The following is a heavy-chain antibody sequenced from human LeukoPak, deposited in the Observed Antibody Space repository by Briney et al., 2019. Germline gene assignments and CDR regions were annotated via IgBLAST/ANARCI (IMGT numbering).Heavy chain of an antibody. J-gene: IGHJ4*02. CDR1: GDSLSSGDYY. Sequence: SETLSLTCTVSGDSLSSGDYYWSWVRQPPGKGLEWIGYIYYSGSTYYNPSLKSRVTISVDTSKNQFSLKLSSVTAADTAVYYCAREVYPSDPQLERRGYFDYWGQGTLVTVSS. CDR2: IYYSGST. CDR3: AREVYPSDPQLERRGYFDY. V-gene: IGHV4-31*03. D-gene: IGHD1-1*01.